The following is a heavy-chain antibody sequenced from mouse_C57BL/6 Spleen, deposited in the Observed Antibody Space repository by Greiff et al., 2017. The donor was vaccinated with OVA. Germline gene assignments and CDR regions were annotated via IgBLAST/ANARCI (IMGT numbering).Heavy chain of an antibody. CDR2: IHPNSGST. J-gene: IGHJ4*01. CDR1: GYTFTSYW. D-gene: IGHD2-3*01. CDR3: AREFYAAYYAPYAMDY. V-gene: IGHV1-64*01. Sequence: QVQLQQSGAELVKPGASVKLSCKASGYTFTSYWMHWVKQRPGQGLEWIGMIHPNSGSTNYNEKFKSKATLTVDKSSSTAYMQLSSLTSEDSAVYDCAREFYAAYYAPYAMDYWGQGTSVTVSS.